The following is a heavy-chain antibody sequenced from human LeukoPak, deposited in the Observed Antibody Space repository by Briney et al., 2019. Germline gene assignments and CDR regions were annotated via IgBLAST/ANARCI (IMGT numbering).Heavy chain of an antibody. J-gene: IGHJ4*02. CDR2: MDPNSGNT. Sequence: ASVKVSCKASGYTFTSYDINWVRQATGQGLEWMGWMDPNSGNTGYAQKFQGRVTMTRNTSISTAYMELSGLRSEDTAVYYCARGGDKTMITSDYWGQGTPVTVSS. CDR3: ARGGDKTMITSDY. D-gene: IGHD3-16*01. V-gene: IGHV1-8*01. CDR1: GYTFTSYD.